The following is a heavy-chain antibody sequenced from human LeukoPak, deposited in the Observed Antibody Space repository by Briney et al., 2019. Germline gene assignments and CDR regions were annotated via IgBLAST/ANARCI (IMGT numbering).Heavy chain of an antibody. CDR2: IYSSGNT. CDR3: ARLIVGIGDYFDY. Sequence: SETLSLTCSVSGGSISSYYWRWIGQPAGKGLGGIGRIYSSGNTNYNPSLKSRVTMSVDTSKKQFSLKVSSVTAADTAVYYCARLIVGIGDYFDYWGQGTLVTVSS. J-gene: IGHJ4*02. D-gene: IGHD1-26*01. V-gene: IGHV4-4*07. CDR1: GGSISSYY.